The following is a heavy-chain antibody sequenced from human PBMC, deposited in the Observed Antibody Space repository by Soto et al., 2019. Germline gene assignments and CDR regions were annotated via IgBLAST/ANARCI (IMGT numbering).Heavy chain of an antibody. D-gene: IGHD2-2*01. CDR1: GFTFSSYW. CDR3: ARAGPATCTGTSCFAFSPAV. J-gene: IGHJ6*04. CDR2: INNDGSIT. V-gene: IGHV3-74*01. Sequence: PGESLKISCAASGFTFSSYWMHWVRQVPEKGLVWVSRINNDGSITTYADSVEGRFAISRDNAKNMLFLQMNSLRAEDTAVYYCARAGPATCTGTSCFAFSPAVWGKGTTVTVSS.